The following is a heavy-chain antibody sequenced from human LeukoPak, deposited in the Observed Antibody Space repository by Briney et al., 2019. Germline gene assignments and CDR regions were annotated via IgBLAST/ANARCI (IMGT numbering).Heavy chain of an antibody. CDR1: GFTFSNYA. Sequence: GGSLRLSCAASGFTFSNYAMHWVRHAPGKGLEWVAIISYDESSKYYAASVEGRFTISRDNSQSTLYLQMNSLRAEDTAVYYCATIAEMYLQTDHYFHHWGQGTLVTVSS. J-gene: IGHJ1*01. CDR2: ISYDESSK. CDR3: ATIAEMYLQTDHYFHH. V-gene: IGHV3-30*04. D-gene: IGHD5-24*01.